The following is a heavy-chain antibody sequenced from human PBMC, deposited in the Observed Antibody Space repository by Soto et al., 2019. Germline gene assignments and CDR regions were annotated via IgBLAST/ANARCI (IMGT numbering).Heavy chain of an antibody. CDR2: IYYSGST. J-gene: IGHJ4*02. Sequence: SETLSLTSTVSGGSISSYYWSWIRQPPGKGLEWIGYIYYSGSTNYNPSLKSRVTISVDTSKNQFSLKLSSVTAADTAVYYCARVSGGYSYGNFDYWGQGTLVTVSS. CDR3: ARVSGGYSYGNFDY. CDR1: GGSISSYY. D-gene: IGHD5-18*01. V-gene: IGHV4-59*01.